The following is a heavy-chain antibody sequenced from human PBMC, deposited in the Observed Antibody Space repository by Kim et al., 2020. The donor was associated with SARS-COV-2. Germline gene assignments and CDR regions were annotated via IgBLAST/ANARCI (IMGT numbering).Heavy chain of an antibody. V-gene: IGHV4-61*02. Sequence: SETLSLTCTVSGGSISSGSYYWSWIRQPAGKGLEWIGRIYTSGSTNYNPSLKSRVTISVDTSKNQFSLKLSSVTAADTAVYYCARDQGSTSSRTRGGYYYYYGMDVWGQGTTVTVSS. CDR3: ARDQGSTSSRTRGGYYYYYGMDV. D-gene: IGHD2-2*01. CDR2: IYTSGST. J-gene: IGHJ6*02. CDR1: GGSISSGSYY.